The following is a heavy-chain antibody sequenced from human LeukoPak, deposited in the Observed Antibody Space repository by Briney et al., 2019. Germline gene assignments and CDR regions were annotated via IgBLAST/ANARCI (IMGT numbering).Heavy chain of an antibody. D-gene: IGHD3-10*01. CDR3: ARGLLWFGELFLSAFDI. J-gene: IGHJ3*02. CDR2: IYPGDSDT. Sequence: GESLKISCEGSGYSFTSYWIGWVRQMPGKGLEWMGIIYPGDSDTRYSPSFQGQVTISADKSISTAYLQWSSLKASDTAMYYCARGLLWFGELFLSAFDIWGQRTMVTVSS. V-gene: IGHV5-51*01. CDR1: GYSFTSYW.